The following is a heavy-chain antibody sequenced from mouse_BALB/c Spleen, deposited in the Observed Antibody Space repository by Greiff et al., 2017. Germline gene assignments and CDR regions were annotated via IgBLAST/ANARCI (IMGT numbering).Heavy chain of an antibody. Sequence: QVTLKVSGPGILQPSQTLSLTCSFSGFSLSTSGMGVSWIRQPSGKGLEWLAHIYWDDDKRYNPSLKSRLTISKDTSSNQVFLKITSVDTADTATYYCARNYGHHYAMDYWGQGTSVTVSS. CDR1: GFSLSTSGMG. V-gene: IGHV8-12*01. CDR3: ARNYGHHYAMDY. J-gene: IGHJ4*01. CDR2: IYWDDDK. D-gene: IGHD1-1*02.